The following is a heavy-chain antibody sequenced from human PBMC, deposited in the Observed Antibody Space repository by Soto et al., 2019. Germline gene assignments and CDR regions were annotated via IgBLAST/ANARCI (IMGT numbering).Heavy chain of an antibody. CDR1: GDSMTHNY. D-gene: IGHD6-19*01. CDR2: IYYSGST. J-gene: IGHJ4*02. CDR3: AKGNGWYYY. Sequence: SETLSLTCSISGDSMTHNYWTWIRQPPGKGLEWIGYIYYSGSTNYNPSLKSRVTIAIDTSKNQFSLKLNSVTAADTAVYYCAKGNGWYYYWGQGTLVT. V-gene: IGHV4-59*01.